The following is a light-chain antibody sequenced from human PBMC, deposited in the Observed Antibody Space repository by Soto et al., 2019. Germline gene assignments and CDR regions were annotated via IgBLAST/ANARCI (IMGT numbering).Light chain of an antibody. CDR3: QYYGGASSYT. CDR2: VPS. V-gene: IGKV3-20*01. J-gene: IGKJ2*01. CDR1: QSVNNNY. Sequence: EIVLTQYPATLSLSPGERATLACRVSQSVNNNYLAWHQQKPGQAPRLLIYVPSGRAAGIPARLGGSGSGTDFTVTISRVEPEDSAVYNCQYYGGASSYTLAQGTRLEIK.